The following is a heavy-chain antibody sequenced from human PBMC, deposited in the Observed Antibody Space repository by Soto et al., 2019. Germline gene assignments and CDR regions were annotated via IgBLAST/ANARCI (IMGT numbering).Heavy chain of an antibody. V-gene: IGHV4-59*08. CDR1: GGSISSYY. J-gene: IGHJ6*02. D-gene: IGHD3-10*01. CDR2: IYYSGST. CDR3: ARAGKKLLWFGELIYYYYGMDV. Sequence: SETLSLTCTVSGGSISSYYWSWIRQPPGKGLEWIGYIYYSGSTNYNPSLKSRVTISVDTSKNQFSLNLNSVTAADTAVYYCARAGKKLLWFGELIYYYYGMDVWGQGTTVTVSS.